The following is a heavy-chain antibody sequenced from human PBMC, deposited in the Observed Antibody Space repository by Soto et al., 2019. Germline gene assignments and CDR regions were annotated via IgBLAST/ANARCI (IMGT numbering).Heavy chain of an antibody. D-gene: IGHD6-19*01. Sequence: GGSLRLSCAASGFTFSSYAMSWVRQAPGKGLEWVSTISDSGGNTYYADSVKGRFTISRDNSKNTLYLQMNSLRAEDTAVYYCAKDPNPQYSSGWPYWGQGTLVTVSS. CDR3: AKDPNPQYSSGWPY. CDR2: ISDSGGNT. V-gene: IGHV3-23*01. J-gene: IGHJ4*02. CDR1: GFTFSSYA.